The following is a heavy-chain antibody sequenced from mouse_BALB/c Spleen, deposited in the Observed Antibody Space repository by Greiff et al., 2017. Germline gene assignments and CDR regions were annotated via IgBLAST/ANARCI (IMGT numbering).Heavy chain of an antibody. CDR2: IYPGNVNT. J-gene: IGHJ4*01. CDR3: ARGQLGLRGGYYAMDY. V-gene: IGHV1S56*01. D-gene: IGHD3-1*01. Sequence: QVHVKQSGPELVKPGASVRISCKASGYTFTSYYIHWVKQRPGQGLEWIGWIYPGNVNTKYNEKFKGKATLTADKSSSTAYMQLSSLTSEDSAVYFCARGQLGLRGGYYAMDYWGQGTSVTVSS. CDR1: GYTFTSYY.